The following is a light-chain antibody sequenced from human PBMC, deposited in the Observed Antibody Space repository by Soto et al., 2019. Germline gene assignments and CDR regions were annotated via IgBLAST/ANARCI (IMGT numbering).Light chain of an antibody. V-gene: IGKV3-15*01. Sequence: DIVLTKNPATLSVSPGERATLSCRASQSVSSNLAWYQQKPGQAPRLLIFGASTRATGIPARFSGSGSGTEFTLTISILHSEDFALYYCHQYKSWLPGTFGQGTKV. CDR3: HQYKSWLPGT. CDR2: GAS. J-gene: IGKJ2*01. CDR1: QSVSSN.